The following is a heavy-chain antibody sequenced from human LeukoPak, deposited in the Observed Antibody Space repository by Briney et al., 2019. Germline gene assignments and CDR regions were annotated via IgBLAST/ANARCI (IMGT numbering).Heavy chain of an antibody. CDR3: TRDQTPYY. CDR1: GFTFGDYA. Sequence: PGGSVRLSCTASGFTFGDYAMTWVRQAPGKGLEWVGFIRSKVYGGTPEYAASVKGRFTISRDDSKGIAYLQMNSLKTEDIAVYYCTRDQTPYYWGQGTLVTVSS. CDR2: IRSKVYGGTP. J-gene: IGHJ4*02. V-gene: IGHV3-49*04.